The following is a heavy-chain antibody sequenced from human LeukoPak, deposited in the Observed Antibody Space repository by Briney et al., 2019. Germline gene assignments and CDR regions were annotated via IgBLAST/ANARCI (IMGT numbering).Heavy chain of an antibody. D-gene: IGHD3-16*01. J-gene: IGHJ4*02. V-gene: IGHV3-21*01. CDR3: VRDSGGYFDY. CDR1: GFTFNGYD. Sequence: GGSLRLSCAASGFTFNGYDMTWVRQAPGKGLEWVSSISKSGNYIYYADSVKGRFTISRDNAKKSLYLQMTSLTVEDTAVYYCVRDSGGYFDYWGQGTLVAVSS. CDR2: ISKSGNYI.